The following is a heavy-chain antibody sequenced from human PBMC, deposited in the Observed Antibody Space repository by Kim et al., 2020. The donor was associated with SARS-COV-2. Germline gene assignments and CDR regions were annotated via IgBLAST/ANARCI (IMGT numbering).Heavy chain of an antibody. V-gene: IGHV3-33*01. J-gene: IGHJ4*01. Sequence: GGSLRLSCAASGLNFSPHTMHWLRQAPGKGPEWVAPIWYDGSNDYYADPVKGRFTISRDNSKNTLYLQMISLRVEDTAVYFCGTITLLSERPDY. D-gene: IGHD1-1*01. CDR3: GTITLLSERPDY. CDR1: GLNFSPHT. CDR2: IWYDGSND.